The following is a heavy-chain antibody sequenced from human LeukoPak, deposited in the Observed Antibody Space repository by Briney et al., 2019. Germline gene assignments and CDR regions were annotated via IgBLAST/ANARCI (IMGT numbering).Heavy chain of an antibody. J-gene: IGHJ4*02. Sequence: GGSLRLSCAASGFTFSNYGMHWVRQAPGKGLEWVAVIWYDGSNKYYADSVKGRFTISRDNAKNSLYLQMNSLRAEDTALYYCAKDISPEYSGYDTYFDYWGQGTLVTVSS. CDR2: IWYDGSNK. CDR3: AKDISPEYSGYDTYFDY. CDR1: GFTFSNYG. D-gene: IGHD5-12*01. V-gene: IGHV3-33*03.